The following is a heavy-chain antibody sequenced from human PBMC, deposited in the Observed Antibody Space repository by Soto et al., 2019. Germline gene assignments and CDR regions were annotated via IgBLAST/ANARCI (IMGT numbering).Heavy chain of an antibody. Sequence: VQLVESGGGLVQPGRSLRLSCAGSGFTFDDYAMHVDLQAPGKGLEWVSAIDWNRATTDYADSVKGRFTISRDNAKNSLYLQMNGLRAEDTALYSCARDVPPRPRDMDVCGKGTTVTGSS. D-gene: IGHD6-6*01. CDR1: GFTFDDYA. V-gene: IGHV3-9*01. CDR3: ARDVPPRPRDMDV. CDR2: IDWNRATT. J-gene: IGHJ6*03.